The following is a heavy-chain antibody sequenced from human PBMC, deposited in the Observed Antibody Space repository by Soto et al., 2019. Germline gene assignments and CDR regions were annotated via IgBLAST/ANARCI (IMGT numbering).Heavy chain of an antibody. CDR3: ARACEPTRAGNDYYYDSSGYLVSFDY. Sequence: GGSLRLSCAASGFPFSSCAMTWVRQAPGKGLEWVSSISAGSSVTYYADSVKGRFTISRDNAKNSLYLQMNSLRDEDTAVYYCARACEPTRAGNDYYYDSSGYLVSFDYWGQGTLVTVSS. CDR1: GFPFSSCA. J-gene: IGHJ4*02. CDR2: ISAGSSVT. V-gene: IGHV3-48*02. D-gene: IGHD3-22*01.